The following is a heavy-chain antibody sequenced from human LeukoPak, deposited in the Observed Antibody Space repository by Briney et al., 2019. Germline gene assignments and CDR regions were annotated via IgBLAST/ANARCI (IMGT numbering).Heavy chain of an antibody. CDR1: GDSINRYY. CDR3: AREYSSSSGGWFDP. Sequence: SETLSLTCTVSGDSINRYYWSWIRQPPGKGLQWIGYIFYSGNTNYNPSLKSRVTISVDTSKSQISLKLSSVTAADTAVYYCAREYSSSSGGWFDPWGQGTLVTVSS. J-gene: IGHJ5*02. D-gene: IGHD6-6*01. V-gene: IGHV4-59*01. CDR2: IFYSGNT.